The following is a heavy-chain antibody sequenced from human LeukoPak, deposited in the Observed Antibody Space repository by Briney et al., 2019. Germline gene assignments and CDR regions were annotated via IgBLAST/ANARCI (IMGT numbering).Heavy chain of an antibody. V-gene: IGHV3-7*01. CDR1: GFTFSSYW. J-gene: IGHJ6*04. CDR3: ATRYCTISACRASSYKSFDV. D-gene: IGHD2-8*01. CDR2: IKEDGGEG. Sequence: PGGSLRLSCAASGFTFSSYWMTWVRQAPWKGLEWVANIKEDGGEGYYVDSVKGRFTVSRDNAKNSLYLQLTSLRAEDTAVYYCATRYCTISACRASSYKSFDVWGKGTTVTVSS.